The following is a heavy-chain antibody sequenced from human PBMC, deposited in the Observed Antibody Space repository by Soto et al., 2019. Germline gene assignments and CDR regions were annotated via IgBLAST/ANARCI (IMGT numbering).Heavy chain of an antibody. V-gene: IGHV3-21*01. CDR2: ISSGGSYI. J-gene: IGHJ5*02. CDR1: FTFSMYS. CDR3: TRAQGGSNESWFAP. Sequence: EVQVVESGGGLVQPGGSLRLSCSFTFSMYSMNWVRQAPGKGLEWVASISSGGSYIKYADSVKGRFTISRDNAKNSVSLKMTGLRVDDTAVYFCTRAQGGSNESWFAPWGQGTLVTAPS. D-gene: IGHD1-26*01.